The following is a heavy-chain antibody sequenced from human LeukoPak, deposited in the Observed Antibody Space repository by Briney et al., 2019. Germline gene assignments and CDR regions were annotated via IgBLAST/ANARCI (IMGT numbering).Heavy chain of an antibody. Sequence: PGGSLRLSCAASGFTFSSYNMNWVRRTPGKGLEWVSSITSSSTYMFYADSVRGRFTISRDNAENSLYLQMNSLRAEDTAVYYCARMIVGATWHFDYWGQGTLVTVSS. J-gene: IGHJ4*02. D-gene: IGHD1-26*01. CDR3: ARMIVGATWHFDY. CDR2: ITSSSTYM. CDR1: GFTFSSYN. V-gene: IGHV3-21*04.